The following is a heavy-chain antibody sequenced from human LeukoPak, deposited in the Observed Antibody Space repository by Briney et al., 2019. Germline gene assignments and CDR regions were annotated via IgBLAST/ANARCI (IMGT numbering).Heavy chain of an antibody. J-gene: IGHJ1*01. V-gene: IGHV1-8*01. CDR3: VRGRFIAGAGD. Sequence: GASVKVSCKASGYTFTSYDINWVRQATGQGLEWMGWMNGNSGDTGYAQKFQGRVTMTRNTSISTAYMELSNLRSEDTAVYYCVRGRFIAGAGDWGQGTPVTVPS. D-gene: IGHD1-26*01. CDR2: MNGNSGDT. CDR1: GYTFTSYD.